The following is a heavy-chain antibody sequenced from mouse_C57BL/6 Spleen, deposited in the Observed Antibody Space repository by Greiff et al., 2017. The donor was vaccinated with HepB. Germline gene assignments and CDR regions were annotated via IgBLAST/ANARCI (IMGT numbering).Heavy chain of an antibody. CDR1: GYTFTSYW. V-gene: IGHV1-52*01. CDR2: IDPSDSET. D-gene: IGHD4-1*01. CDR3: ARHRTGTGNYFDY. J-gene: IGHJ2*01. Sequence: QVQLQQPGAELVRPGSSVKLSCKASGYTFTSYWMHWVKQRPIQGLEWIGNIDPSDSETHYNQKFKDKATLTVDKSSSTAYMQLSSLTSEDSAVYYCARHRTGTGNYFDYWGQGTTLTVSS.